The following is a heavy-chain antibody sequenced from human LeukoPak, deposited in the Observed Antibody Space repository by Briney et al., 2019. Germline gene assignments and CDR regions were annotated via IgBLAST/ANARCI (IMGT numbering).Heavy chain of an antibody. CDR2: TNPKSGGT. Sequence: GASVKVSCKASGYTFSGYYIHWVRQAPGQGLEWMGWTNPKSGGTNYAQKFQGRVTMTRDTSITTAYMELSGLRSDDTAVYYCTGELGCSGGSCYPDYWGQGTLVTVSS. J-gene: IGHJ4*02. V-gene: IGHV1-2*02. D-gene: IGHD2-15*01. CDR1: GYTFSGYY. CDR3: TGELGCSGGSCYPDY.